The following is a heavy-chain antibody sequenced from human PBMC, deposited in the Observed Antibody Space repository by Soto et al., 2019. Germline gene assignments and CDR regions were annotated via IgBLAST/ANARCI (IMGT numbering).Heavy chain of an antibody. CDR2: IYYSGNT. D-gene: IGHD2-15*01. Sequence: QVQLQESGPGLVKPSETLSLTCSVSGGSMSSFYWSWFRQPPGKRLEWIGYIYYSGNTNYNPSLNXRXTXXVDTSMNQFSLKLSSVTAADTAVYYCARGGWSLDYWGQGTLVTVSS. V-gene: IGHV4-59*01. CDR1: GGSMSSFY. CDR3: ARGGWSLDY. J-gene: IGHJ4*02.